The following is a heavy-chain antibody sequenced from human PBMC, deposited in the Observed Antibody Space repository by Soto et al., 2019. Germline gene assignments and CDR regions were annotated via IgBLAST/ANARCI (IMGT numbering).Heavy chain of an antibody. D-gene: IGHD3-10*01. Sequence: WNWIRQPPGEGLEWIGYIYDSGRTYYNPSLKSRVTISVDTSKNQFSLRLSSVSAADTAVYYCARGTIPYYYYGMDVWGQGATVTVSS. J-gene: IGHJ6*02. V-gene: IGHV4-59*01. CDR2: IYDSGRT. CDR3: ARGTIPYYYYGMDV.